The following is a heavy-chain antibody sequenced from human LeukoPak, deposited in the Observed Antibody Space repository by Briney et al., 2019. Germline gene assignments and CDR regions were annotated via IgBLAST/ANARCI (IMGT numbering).Heavy chain of an antibody. CDR1: GFTFNNYY. V-gene: IGHV3-7*01. CDR2: IKPDGGDK. J-gene: IGHJ4*02. CDR3: ARKRYGDYDF. Sequence: PGGSLRLSCAASGFTFNNYYMSWVRQAPGKGLEWVANIKPDGGDKYYVDSVRGRFTISRDNAKNSLFLQMNRLRAEDTAVYYCARKRYGDYDFWGQGTLVTVSS. D-gene: IGHD4-17*01.